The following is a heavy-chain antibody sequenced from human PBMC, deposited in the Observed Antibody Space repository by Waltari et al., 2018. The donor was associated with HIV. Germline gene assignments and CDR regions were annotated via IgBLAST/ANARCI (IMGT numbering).Heavy chain of an antibody. D-gene: IGHD6-13*01. CDR3: VKEHQYSHTWYSYYGMDV. J-gene: IGHJ6*02. CDR1: GLTFSNYG. V-gene: IGHV3-23*01. CDR2: ISGSGGST. Sequence: EVQVLESGGALVQPGGSLRLSCAASGLTFSNYGMSWGRQAPGKGLEWVSTISGSGGSTYYADSVKGRFTVSRDNSKNTLYLQMNSLRAEDTAVYFCVKEHQYSHTWYSYYGMDVWGQRTTVTVSS.